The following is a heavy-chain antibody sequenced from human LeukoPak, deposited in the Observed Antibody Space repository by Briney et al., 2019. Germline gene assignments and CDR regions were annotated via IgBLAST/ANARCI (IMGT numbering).Heavy chain of an antibody. CDR2: ISGGST. CDR1: GFNVGNSA. Sequence: GGSLRLSCAASGFNVGNSAMTWVRQAPGKGLEWVSGISGGSTYYADYVKGRFTISRDSSRSTLFLQMNSLRAEDTAVYYCAKGPQVGSGYHPDYWGQGTLVTVSS. J-gene: IGHJ4*02. D-gene: IGHD3-22*01. V-gene: IGHV3-23*01. CDR3: AKGPQVGSGYHPDY.